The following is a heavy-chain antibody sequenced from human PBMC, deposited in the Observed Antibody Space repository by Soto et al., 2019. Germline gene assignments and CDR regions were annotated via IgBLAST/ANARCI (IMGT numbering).Heavy chain of an antibody. V-gene: IGHV4-30-2*01. J-gene: IGHJ5*02. CDR3: ARVPGP. CDR1: GGSIRSGGYS. Sequence: QLQLQESGSGLVKPSQTLSLTCAVSGGSIRSGGYSWSWIRQPPGKGLELIGYFYHSGSTYYKPSLKSRVTIAVYRSTTQFSLTLSSVTAAATALYYCARVPGPWGQGTLVTVSS. CDR2: FYHSGST. D-gene: IGHD7-27*01.